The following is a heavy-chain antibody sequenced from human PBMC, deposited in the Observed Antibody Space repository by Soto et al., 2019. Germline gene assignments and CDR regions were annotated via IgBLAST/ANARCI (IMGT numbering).Heavy chain of an antibody. CDR2: IIPIFGTA. CDR1: GGTFSSYA. D-gene: IGHD2-2*02. V-gene: IGHV1-69*06. J-gene: IGHJ5*02. Sequence: QVQLVQSGAEVKKPGSSVKVSCKASGGTFSSYALSWVRQAPGQGLAWMGGIIPIFGTANYAQKFQGRVTITADKSTSTAYMELRSRRSEDTAVYYCAMNMGDCSSTSCYKGGWFAPWGQVTLVAVSS. CDR3: AMNMGDCSSTSCYKGGWFAP.